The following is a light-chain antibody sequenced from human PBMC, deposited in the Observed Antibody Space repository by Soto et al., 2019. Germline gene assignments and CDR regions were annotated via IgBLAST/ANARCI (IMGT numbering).Light chain of an antibody. CDR2: EVS. J-gene: IGLJ1*01. CDR3: SSYAGSNNLYV. V-gene: IGLV2-8*01. Sequence: QSVLTQPPSASGSPGQSVTISCTGTSSDVGGYNYVSWYQQHPGKAPKLMIYEVSKRPSGVPDRFSGSKSGNTASLTVSGLQAEDEADYYCSSYAGSNNLYVLGTGTEATVL. CDR1: SSDVGGYNY.